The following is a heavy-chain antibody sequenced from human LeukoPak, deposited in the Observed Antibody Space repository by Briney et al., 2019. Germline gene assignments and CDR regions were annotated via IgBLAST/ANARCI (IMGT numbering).Heavy chain of an antibody. J-gene: IGHJ5*02. Sequence: SETLSLTCTVSGGSISSSSYYWGWIRQPPGKGLEWIGSIYYSGSTYYNPSLKSRVTISVDTSKNQFSLKLSSVTAADTAVYHCARDPNPYSGSYYNWFDPWGQGTLVTVSS. CDR2: IYYSGST. D-gene: IGHD1-26*01. CDR1: GGSISSSSYY. CDR3: ARDPNPYSGSYYNWFDP. V-gene: IGHV4-39*07.